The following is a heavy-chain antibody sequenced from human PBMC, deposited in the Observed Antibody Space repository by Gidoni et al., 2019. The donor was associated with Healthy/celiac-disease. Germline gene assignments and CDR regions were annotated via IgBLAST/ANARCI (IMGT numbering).Heavy chain of an antibody. CDR2: INPNSGGT. Sequence: QVPLVLSGPAVNKPGASVTVSCKASGSTFTGYYMHWVRQAPGQGLEWMGWINPNSGGTNYAQKFQGRVTMTRDTSISTAYMELSRLRSDDTAVYYCARVSGIAVAGTNYWGQGTLVTVSS. V-gene: IGHV1-2*02. CDR1: GSTFTGYY. CDR3: ARVSGIAVAGTNY. J-gene: IGHJ4*02. D-gene: IGHD6-19*01.